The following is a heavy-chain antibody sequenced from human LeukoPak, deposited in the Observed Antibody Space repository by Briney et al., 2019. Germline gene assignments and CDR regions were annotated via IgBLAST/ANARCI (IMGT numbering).Heavy chain of an antibody. CDR2: IYYSGST. Sequence: KPSETLSLTCTVSSGSISDNNYFWGWIRQPPGKGLEWIGSIYYSGSTYYNPSLKSRVTISLDTSKNQFSLKLSSVTAADTAVYYCARGLDIVVVPAAIKGYYFDYWGQGTLVTVSS. D-gene: IGHD2-2*02. V-gene: IGHV4-39*07. CDR1: SGSISDNNYF. J-gene: IGHJ4*02. CDR3: ARGLDIVVVPAAIKGYYFDY.